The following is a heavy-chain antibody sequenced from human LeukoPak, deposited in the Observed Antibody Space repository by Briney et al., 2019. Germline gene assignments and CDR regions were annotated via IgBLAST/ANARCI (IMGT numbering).Heavy chain of an antibody. CDR3: ATGGTRAATGRMGF. Sequence: GGSLRLSCAASGFTFSSFGMHWVRQAPGKRLEWVTVTSYDGNEKYYADSVKGRFTISRDNSKNTVYLQMNSLRAEDTAVYYCATGGTRAATGRMGFWGQGTLVTVSS. CDR1: GFTFSSFG. V-gene: IGHV3-30*03. CDR2: TSYDGNEK. D-gene: IGHD6-25*01. J-gene: IGHJ4*02.